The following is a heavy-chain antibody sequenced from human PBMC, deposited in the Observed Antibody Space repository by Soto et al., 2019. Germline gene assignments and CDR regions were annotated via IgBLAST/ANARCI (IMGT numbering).Heavy chain of an antibody. CDR3: AREGLVRGASAFGMDV. D-gene: IGHD3-10*01. Sequence: QVRLQESGPGLVKPSETLSLTCSVSGASSSLYYLNWVRQPPGRGLEWIGYIDYSGNTKYNPYLKCRAPMSVDTSKDQFSLKLYSVTAANTAVYYCAREGLVRGASAFGMDVWGQGTTVMVSS. J-gene: IGHJ6*02. CDR2: IDYSGNT. CDR1: GASSSLYY. V-gene: IGHV4-59*01.